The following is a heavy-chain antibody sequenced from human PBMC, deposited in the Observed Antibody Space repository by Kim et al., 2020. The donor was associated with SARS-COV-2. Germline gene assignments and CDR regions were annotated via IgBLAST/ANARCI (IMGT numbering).Heavy chain of an antibody. V-gene: IGHV4-31*02. CDR3: ARAYYDFWSGYPPAFDY. D-gene: IGHD3-3*01. J-gene: IGHJ4*02. Sequence: LKSRVTISVDTSKNQFSLKLSSVTAADTAVYYCARAYYDFWSGYPPAFDYWGQGTLVTVSS.